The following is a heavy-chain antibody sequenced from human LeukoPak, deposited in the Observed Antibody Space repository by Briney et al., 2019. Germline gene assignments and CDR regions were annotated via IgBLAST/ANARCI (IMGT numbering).Heavy chain of an antibody. CDR3: ARSYYYGSGSPPGGY. CDR1: GYSFTSYW. V-gene: IGHV5-51*01. Sequence: KGGESLKISCKGSGYSFTSYWIGWVRQMPGKGLERMGIIYPGDSDTRYSPSFQGQVTISADKSISTAYLQWSSLKASDTAMYYCARSYYYGSGSPPGGYWGQGTLVTVSS. CDR2: IYPGDSDT. D-gene: IGHD3-10*01. J-gene: IGHJ4*02.